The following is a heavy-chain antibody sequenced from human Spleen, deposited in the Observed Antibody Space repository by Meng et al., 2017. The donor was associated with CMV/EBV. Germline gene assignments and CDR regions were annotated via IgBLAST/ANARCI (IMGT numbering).Heavy chain of an antibody. D-gene: IGHD2-2*01. J-gene: IGHJ5*02. Sequence: SVKVSCKASGGTFSIYAISWVRQASGQGLEWMGGIIPIFRIGHYAQKFQGRVTITTDESTTTAYMELNSLTSEDTAVYYCARDLEYCGSTSCFEDCFDPWGQGTLVTVSS. CDR2: IIPIFRIG. CDR3: ARDLEYCGSTSCFEDCFDP. V-gene: IGHV1-69*05. CDR1: GGTFSIYA.